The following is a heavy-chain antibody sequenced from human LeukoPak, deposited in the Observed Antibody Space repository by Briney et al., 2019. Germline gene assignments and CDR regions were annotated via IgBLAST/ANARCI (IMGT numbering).Heavy chain of an antibody. V-gene: IGHV3-48*03. CDR1: GSTFSNYE. CDR3: ATGTIYY. D-gene: IGHD1-1*01. J-gene: IGHJ4*02. Sequence: PGGSLRLSCAASGSTFSNYEVNWVRQAPGKGLEWVSYISTSGSTIYYADSVKGRFTISRDNAKNSVYLQMNSLRAEDTAVYYCATGTIYYWGQGALVTVSA. CDR2: ISTSGSTI.